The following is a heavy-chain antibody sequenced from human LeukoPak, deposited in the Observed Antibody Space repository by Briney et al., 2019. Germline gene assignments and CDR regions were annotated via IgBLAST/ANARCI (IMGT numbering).Heavy chain of an antibody. CDR3: ARHAFSYYDSSGYYYPY. CDR1: GGSISSSSYY. CDR2: MYYSGST. D-gene: IGHD3-22*01. Sequence: PSETLSLTCTVSGGSISSSSYYWGWIRQPPGKGLEWIGSMYYSGSTYYNPSLKSRVTISVDTSKNQFSLKLSSVNAADTAVYYCARHAFSYYDSSGYYYPYWGQGTLVTVSS. J-gene: IGHJ4*02. V-gene: IGHV4-39*01.